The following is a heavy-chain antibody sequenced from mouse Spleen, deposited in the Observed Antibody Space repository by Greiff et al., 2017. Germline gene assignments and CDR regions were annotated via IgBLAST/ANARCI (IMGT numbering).Heavy chain of an antibody. CDR3: AREGYYGSSYRYAMDY. D-gene: IGHD1-1*01. CDR2: IYPGDGDT. J-gene: IGHJ4*01. CDR1: GYAFSSSW. Sequence: VMLVESGPELVKPGASVKISCKASGYAFSSSWMNWVKQRPGKGLEWIGRIYPGDGDTNYNGKFKGKATLTADKSSSTAYMQLSSLTSEDSAVYFCAREGYYGSSYRYAMDYWGQGTSLTVSS. V-gene: IGHV1-82*01.